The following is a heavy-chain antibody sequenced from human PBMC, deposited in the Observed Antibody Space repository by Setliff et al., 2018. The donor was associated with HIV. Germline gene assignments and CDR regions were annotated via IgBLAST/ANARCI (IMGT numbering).Heavy chain of an antibody. CDR3: VRHGYYYDFIDI. CDR2: IYSSGST. Sequence: PSETLSLTCSVTGGSIRSYYWSWIRQSPGKGLEWIGYIYSSGSTNFNPSLKSRVTLSIDTSKNQFSLNLTSMTAADTAVYFCVRHGYYYDFIDIWGQGTVVTVSS. CDR1: GGSIRSYY. D-gene: IGHD3-22*01. V-gene: IGHV4-4*09. J-gene: IGHJ3*02.